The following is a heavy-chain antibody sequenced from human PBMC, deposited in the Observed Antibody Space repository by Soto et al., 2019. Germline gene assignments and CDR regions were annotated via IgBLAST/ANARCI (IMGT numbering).Heavy chain of an antibody. D-gene: IGHD2-2*01. V-gene: IGHV1-3*01. CDR1: GYTFTSYA. CDR2: INAGNGNA. CDR3: ARAEGYCSSTSCYSKYNWFDP. J-gene: IGHJ5*02. Sequence: GASVKVSCKASGYTFTSYAMHWVRQAPGQRLEWMGWINAGNGNAKYSQKFQGRVTITRDTSASTAYMELSSLRSEDTAVYYCARAEGYCSSTSCYSKYNWFDPWGQGTLVTVSS.